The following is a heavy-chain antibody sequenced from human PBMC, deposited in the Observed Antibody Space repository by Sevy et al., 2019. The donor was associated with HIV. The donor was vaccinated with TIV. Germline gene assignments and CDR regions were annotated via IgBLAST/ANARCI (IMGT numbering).Heavy chain of an antibody. Sequence: GESLKISCKASGYSFTSYGISWVRQAPGQGLEWMRWIGVYNGNANSAQKLQGRVIMTTDTSTSTAYMELRSLRSDDTAVYYCARVPTYYYGSRTYFDYWGQGTLVTVSS. CDR3: ARVPTYYYGSRTYFDY. CDR2: IGVYNGNA. D-gene: IGHD3-10*01. V-gene: IGHV1-18*01. J-gene: IGHJ4*02. CDR1: GYSFTSYG.